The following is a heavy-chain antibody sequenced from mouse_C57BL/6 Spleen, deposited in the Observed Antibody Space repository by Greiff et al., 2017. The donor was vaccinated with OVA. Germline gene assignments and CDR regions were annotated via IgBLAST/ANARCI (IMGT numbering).Heavy chain of an antibody. J-gene: IGHJ3*01. CDR2: IDPSDSET. Sequence: QVHVKQSGAELVRPGSSVKLSCKASGYTFTSYWMHWVKQRPIQGLEWIGNIDPSDSETHYNQKFKDKATLTVDKSSSTAYMQLSSLTSEDSAVYYCARSAQATAWFAYWGQGTLVTVSA. V-gene: IGHV1-52*01. CDR3: ARSAQATAWFAY. CDR1: GYTFTSYW. D-gene: IGHD3-2*02.